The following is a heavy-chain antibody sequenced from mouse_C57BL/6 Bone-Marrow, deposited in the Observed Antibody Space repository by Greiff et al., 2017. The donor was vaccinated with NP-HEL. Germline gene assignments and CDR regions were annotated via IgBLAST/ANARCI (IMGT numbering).Heavy chain of an antibody. J-gene: IGHJ4*01. Sequence: EVQRVESGGGLVQPGGSLKLSCAASGFTFSDYYMYWVRQTPEKRLEWVAYISNGGGSTYYPDTVKGRFTISRDNAKNTLYLQMSRLQSEDTAMYYCARHAPYDYDDGYYAMDYWGQGTSVTVSS. V-gene: IGHV5-12*01. CDR2: ISNGGGST. D-gene: IGHD2-4*01. CDR1: GFTFSDYY. CDR3: ARHAPYDYDDGYYAMDY.